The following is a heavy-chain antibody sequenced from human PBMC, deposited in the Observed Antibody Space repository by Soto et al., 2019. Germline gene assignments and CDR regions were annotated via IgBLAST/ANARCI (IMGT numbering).Heavy chain of an antibody. V-gene: IGHV4-59*01. CDR1: GASIRSYA. CDR2: VDHSGST. D-gene: IGHD3-16*01. CDR3: ARETGWGSGFFDY. Sequence: SETLSLTCTVSGASIRSYAWSWIRQPPGKGLEWIGYVDHSGSTNSNPSLKSRLTISIDTSKSHFSLKLSSVTAADTAVYYCARETGWGSGFFDYWGQGALVT. J-gene: IGHJ4*02.